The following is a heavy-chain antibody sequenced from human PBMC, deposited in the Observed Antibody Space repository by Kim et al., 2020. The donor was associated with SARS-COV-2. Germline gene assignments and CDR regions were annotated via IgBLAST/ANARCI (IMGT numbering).Heavy chain of an antibody. CDR1: GYTFTGYY. V-gene: IGHV1-2*06. CDR3: ARDGYDEQYGMDV. Sequence: ASVKVSCKASGYTFTGYYMHWVRQAPGQGLEWMGRINPNSGSTNYAQKFQGRVTMTRDTSISTAYMELSRLRSDDTAVYYCARDGYDEQYGMDVWGQGTTVTVSS. CDR2: INPNSGST. D-gene: IGHD5-12*01. J-gene: IGHJ6*02.